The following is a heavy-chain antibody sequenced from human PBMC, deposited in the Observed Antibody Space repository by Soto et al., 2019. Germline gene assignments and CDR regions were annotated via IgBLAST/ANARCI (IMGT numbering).Heavy chain of an antibody. J-gene: IGHJ5*01. D-gene: IGHD7-27*01. CDR2: MSPNSANT. CDR1: GYTFTSYD. Sequence: QVQLVQSGAEVKKPGASVKVSCKASGYTFTSYDINWVRQAPGQGLEWMGWMSPNSANTGYAQKFQGRVTMTRSTSISTAYMELSSLRSEDTAVYSCARGPPNWGFDSWGQGTLVTVSS. V-gene: IGHV1-8*01. CDR3: ARGPPNWGFDS.